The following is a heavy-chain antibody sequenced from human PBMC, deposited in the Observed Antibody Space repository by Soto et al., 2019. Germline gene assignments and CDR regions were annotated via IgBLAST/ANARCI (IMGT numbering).Heavy chain of an antibody. CDR3: ARGGAVSTSWYWGDGLDA. Sequence: SVKVSCKASGYTFTSDYMHWVRQAPGQGLEWMGGIIPVFGTPSYAQKFQGRVTISADKSTNTSYLELGGLRSEDTAVYYCARGGAVSTSWYWGDGLDAWGQGTQVTVAS. CDR2: IIPVFGTP. CDR1: GYTFTSDY. V-gene: IGHV1-69*06. J-gene: IGHJ5*02. D-gene: IGHD6-13*01.